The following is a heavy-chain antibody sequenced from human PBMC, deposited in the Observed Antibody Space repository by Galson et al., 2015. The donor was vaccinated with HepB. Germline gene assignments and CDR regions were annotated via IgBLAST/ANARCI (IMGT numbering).Heavy chain of an antibody. CDR1: GGSISSSSYY. D-gene: IGHD2-2*01. CDR3: AREGCSSTSCYGVAGHILPFDY. CDR2: IYYSGST. J-gene: IGHJ4*02. V-gene: IGHV4-39*07. Sequence: TLSLTCTVSGGSISSSSYYWGWIRQPPGKGLEWIGSIYYSGSTYYNPSLKSRVTISVDTPKNQFSLKLSSVTAADTAVYYCAREGCSSTSCYGVAGHILPFDYWGQGTLVTVSS.